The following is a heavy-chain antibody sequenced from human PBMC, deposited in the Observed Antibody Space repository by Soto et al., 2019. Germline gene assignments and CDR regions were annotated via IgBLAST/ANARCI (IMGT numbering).Heavy chain of an antibody. Sequence: ASVKVSCKASGYTFTSYGISWVRQAPGQGLEWMGWISAYNSNTNYAQKLQGRVTMTTDTSTGTAYMELRSLRSDDTAVYYCARVLPMRDAFDIWGQGTMVTVSS. CDR2: ISAYNSNT. CDR1: GYTFTSYG. CDR3: ARVLPMRDAFDI. J-gene: IGHJ3*02. D-gene: IGHD2-15*01. V-gene: IGHV1-18*04.